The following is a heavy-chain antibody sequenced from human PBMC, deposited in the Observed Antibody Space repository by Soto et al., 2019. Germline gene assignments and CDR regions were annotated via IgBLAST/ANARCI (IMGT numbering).Heavy chain of an antibody. V-gene: IGHV1-24*01. J-gene: IGHJ4*02. D-gene: IGHD3-22*01. CDR3: ATGSPAPNYDSSGYYPYYFDY. CDR2: FDPEDGET. CDR1: GYTLTELS. Sequence: ASVKVSCKVSGYTLTELSMHWVRQAPGKGLEWMGGFDPEDGETIYAQKFQGRVTMTEDTSTDTAYMELSSLRSEDTAVYYCATGSPAPNYDSSGYYPYYFDYWGQGTLVTVSS.